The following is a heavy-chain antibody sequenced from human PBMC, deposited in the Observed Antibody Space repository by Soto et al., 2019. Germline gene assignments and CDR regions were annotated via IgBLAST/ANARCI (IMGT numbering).Heavy chain of an antibody. V-gene: IGHV4-31*03. J-gene: IGHJ4*02. Sequence: QVQLQESGPGLVKPSQTLSLTCTVSGDSISSGDSYWSWIRQHPGMGLEWVGYIYYTGSTYYNPSLKSRVSISADTSENQFSLKLTSVTAADTAVYYCARDPAPRMGYSPTGHFDYCGQGTLVTVSS. CDR3: ARDPAPRMGYSPTGHFDY. CDR2: IYYTGST. D-gene: IGHD4-17*01. CDR1: GDSISSGDSY.